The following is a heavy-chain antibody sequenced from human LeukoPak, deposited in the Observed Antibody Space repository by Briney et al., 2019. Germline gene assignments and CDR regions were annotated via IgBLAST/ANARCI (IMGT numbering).Heavy chain of an antibody. CDR1: GGSFSGYY. V-gene: IGHV4-34*01. CDR2: INHSGST. D-gene: IGHD5-12*01. Sequence: SETLSLTCAVYGGSFSGYYWSWIRQPPGKGLEWIGEINHSGSTNYNPSLKSRVTISVDTSKNQFSLKLSSVTAADTAVYYCARVDSPLPFDYWGQGTLVTVSS. J-gene: IGHJ4*02. CDR3: ARVDSPLPFDY.